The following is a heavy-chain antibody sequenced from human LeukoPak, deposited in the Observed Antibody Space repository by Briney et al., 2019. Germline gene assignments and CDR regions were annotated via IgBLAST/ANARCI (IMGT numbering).Heavy chain of an antibody. CDR3: ARDHNPQTYHDY. CDR2: INPNSGGT. D-gene: IGHD5-24*01. CDR1: GYTFTGYY. J-gene: IGHJ4*02. V-gene: IGHV1-2*02. Sequence: GASVKVSCKASGYTFTGYYMHWVRQAPGQGLEWMGWINPNSGGTNYAQKFRGRVTMTRDTSISTAYMELSRLRSDDTAVYYCARDHNPQTYHDYWGQGTLVTVSS.